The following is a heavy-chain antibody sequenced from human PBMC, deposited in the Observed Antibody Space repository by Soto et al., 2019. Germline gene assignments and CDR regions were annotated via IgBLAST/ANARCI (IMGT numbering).Heavy chain of an antibody. D-gene: IGHD3-9*01. CDR1: GGSISSYY. Sequence: SETLSLTCTVSGGSISSYYWSWIRQPPGKGLEWIGYIYYSGSTNYNPSLKSRATISVDTSKNQFSLKLSSVTAADTAVYYCARDKYFDILTGYSRYGMDVWGQGTPVTVS. V-gene: IGHV4-59*01. J-gene: IGHJ6*02. CDR3: ARDKYFDILTGYSRYGMDV. CDR2: IYYSGST.